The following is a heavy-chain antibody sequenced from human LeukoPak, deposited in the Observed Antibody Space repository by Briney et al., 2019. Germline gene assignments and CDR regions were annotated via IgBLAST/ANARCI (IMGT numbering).Heavy chain of an antibody. CDR2: INSDGRNI. CDR3: APHLSVIVPSAQYGMDF. CDR1: GFTFSSYW. D-gene: IGHD2/OR15-2a*01. V-gene: IGHV3-74*01. J-gene: IGHJ6*02. Sequence: GGSLRLSCAASGFTFSSYWMHWVRQAPGKGLVWGSRINSDGRNINYADSMKGRFTISRDNAKNMLYLQMNSLRAEDTAVYYCAPHLSVIVPSAQYGMDFWGQGTTVTVSS.